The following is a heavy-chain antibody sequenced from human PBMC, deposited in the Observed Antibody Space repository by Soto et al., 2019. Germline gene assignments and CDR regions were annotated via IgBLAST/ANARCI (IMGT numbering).Heavy chain of an antibody. CDR1: GGSISRYF. D-gene: IGHD3-9*01. J-gene: IGHJ4*02. Sequence: PSETLSLTGTVSGGSISRYFWTWIRQPPGKGLECIGYIFYTGSTNYNPSLKSRVSISVDTSKSQFSLKLSSVTAADTAVYYCARSLRNDIFDYWGQGTLVTVSS. CDR3: ARSLRNDIFDY. CDR2: IFYTGST. V-gene: IGHV4-59*01.